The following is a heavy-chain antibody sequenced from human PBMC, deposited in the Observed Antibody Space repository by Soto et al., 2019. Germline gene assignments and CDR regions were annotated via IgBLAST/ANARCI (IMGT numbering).Heavy chain of an antibody. CDR2: ISAYNGST. J-gene: IGHJ5*02. Sequence: ASVKVSCKASGYTFTSYGISWVRQAPGQGLEWMGWISAYNGSTNYAQKLQGRVTMTTDTSTSTAYMELRSLRSDDTAVYYCATEDAHTYYDFWSGYYTNWFDPWGQGTLVTVSS. CDR1: GYTFTSYG. V-gene: IGHV1-18*04. CDR3: ATEDAHTYYDFWSGYYTNWFDP. D-gene: IGHD3-3*01.